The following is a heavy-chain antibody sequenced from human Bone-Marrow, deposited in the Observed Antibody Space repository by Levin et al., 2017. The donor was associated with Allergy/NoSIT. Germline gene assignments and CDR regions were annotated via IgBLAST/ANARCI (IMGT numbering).Heavy chain of an antibody. Sequence: SVKVSCKATGGTFTSFAISWVRQAPGQGLEWMGGVTPILKIANYAQKFQGRVSITADESTTKAYMELSSLRSEDTAVYYCVKDHVGAITDYYGLDVWGQGTTVIVSS. CDR3: VKDHVGAITDYYGLDV. J-gene: IGHJ6*02. CDR1: GGTFTSFA. CDR2: VTPILKIA. D-gene: IGHD1-26*01. V-gene: IGHV1-69*13.